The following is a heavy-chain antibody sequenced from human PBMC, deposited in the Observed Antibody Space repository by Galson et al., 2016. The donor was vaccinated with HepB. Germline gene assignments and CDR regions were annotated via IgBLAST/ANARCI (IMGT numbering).Heavy chain of an antibody. J-gene: IGHJ6*02. D-gene: IGHD3-16*02. CDR1: GGSISSYY. Sequence: ETLSPPCTVSGGSISSYYWRWIRQPPGKGLEWIGYFYYSGSTNYSPSLKSRVTISVDTSKNQVSLKLSSVIPADTAVYYCASISPYYGMDVWGQGTTVTVSS. CDR3: ASISPYYGMDV. V-gene: IGHV4-59*01. CDR2: FYYSGST.